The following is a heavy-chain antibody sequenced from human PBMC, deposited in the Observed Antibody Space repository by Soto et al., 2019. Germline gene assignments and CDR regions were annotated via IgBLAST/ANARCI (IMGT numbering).Heavy chain of an antibody. V-gene: IGHV1-46*03. CDR2: INPSGGST. J-gene: IGHJ3*02. Sequence: ASVKVSCKASGYSLTSYYIQWVRQAPGQGLEWMGIINPSGGSTSYAQKFQGRVTMTRDTSTSIVYMDLSSLRSEDTAVYYCTRKGTYGNSHDAFDIWGQGTMVTVSS. D-gene: IGHD4-17*01. CDR3: TRKGTYGNSHDAFDI. CDR1: GYSLTSYY.